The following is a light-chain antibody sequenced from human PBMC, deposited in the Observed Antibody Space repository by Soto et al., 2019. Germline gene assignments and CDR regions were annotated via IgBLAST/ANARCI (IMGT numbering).Light chain of an antibody. V-gene: IGKV3-20*01. CDR1: QSVSSTF. J-gene: IGKJ5*01. CDR3: QQSGSSVT. Sequence: EVVLTQSPGTLSLSPGERGTLSCRASQSVSSTFLAWYQQKPGQAPRLLIYDASTRATGIPDRFSGSGSGTDFTLTISRLEPEDFAVYYCQQSGSSVTFGQGTRLEI. CDR2: DAS.